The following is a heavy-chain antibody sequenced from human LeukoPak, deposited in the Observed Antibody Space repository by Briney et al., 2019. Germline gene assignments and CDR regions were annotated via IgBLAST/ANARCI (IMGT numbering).Heavy chain of an antibody. CDR1: RFTFSTYA. Sequence: GGSLRLSCAASRFTFSTYAMSWVRQAPGKGLEWVSTISGSGGSTYYADSVKGRFTISRDNSKNTLYLQINSLRAEDTAVYYCAELGITMIGGVWGKGTTVTISS. V-gene: IGHV3-23*01. D-gene: IGHD3-10*02. CDR2: ISGSGGST. J-gene: IGHJ6*04. CDR3: AELGITMIGGV.